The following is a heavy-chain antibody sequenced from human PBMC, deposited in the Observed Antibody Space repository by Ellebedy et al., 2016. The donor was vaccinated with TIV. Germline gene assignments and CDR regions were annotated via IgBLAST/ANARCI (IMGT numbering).Heavy chain of an antibody. CDR3: AKAGGNYVAYYFDY. D-gene: IGHD4-23*01. J-gene: IGHJ4*02. CDR2: ISGSGGST. Sequence: GGSLRLXXAASGFTFSSYAMSWVRQAPGEGLEWVSAISGSGGSTYYADSVKGRFTISRDNSKNTLYLQMNSLRAEDTAVYYCAKAGGNYVAYYFDYWGQGTLVTVSS. CDR1: GFTFSSYA. V-gene: IGHV3-23*01.